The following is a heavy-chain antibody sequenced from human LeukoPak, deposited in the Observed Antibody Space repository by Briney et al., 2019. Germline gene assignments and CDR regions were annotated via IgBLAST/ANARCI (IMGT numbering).Heavy chain of an antibody. V-gene: IGHV3-13*01. D-gene: IGHD1-26*01. CDR1: GFTFNNYD. CDR2: IGTEGDT. J-gene: IGHJ4*02. CDR3: ARDRSYGAFDY. Sequence: QPGGSLRLSCAASGFTFNNYDMHWVRQATGKGLEWVAAIGTEGDTYYPDSVKGRFTISRDNAKNSLYLHMNSLRAEDTALYSCARDRSYGAFDYWGQGTLVTVSS.